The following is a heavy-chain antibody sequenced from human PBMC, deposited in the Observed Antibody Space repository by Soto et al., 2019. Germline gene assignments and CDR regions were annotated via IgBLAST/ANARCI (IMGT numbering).Heavy chain of an antibody. J-gene: IGHJ2*01. Sequence: EVQLVESGGGLVQPGGSLRLSCAASGFTVSSNYMSWVRQAPGKGLEWVSVIYSGGSTYYADSVKGRFTISRHNSKITLYLQMNSLRAEDTAVYYCARVGSPVEWLSWYFDLWGRGTLVTVSS. CDR3: ARVGSPVEWLSWYFDL. CDR1: GFTVSSNY. D-gene: IGHD3-3*01. V-gene: IGHV3-53*04. CDR2: IYSGGST.